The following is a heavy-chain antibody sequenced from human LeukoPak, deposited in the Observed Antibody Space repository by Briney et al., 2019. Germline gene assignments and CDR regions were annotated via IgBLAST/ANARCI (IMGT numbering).Heavy chain of an antibody. V-gene: IGHV4-39*01. CDR3: ARQSSGYYYGWFDP. Sequence: SETLSLTCTVSGGSIRSTSYYWGWIRQPPGKGLEWLGSVHYSGSTYDNPSLKSRVTISVDTSKNQFSLNLNSVTAADTAVYYCARQSSGYYYGWFDPWGQGTLVTVSS. CDR2: VHYSGST. J-gene: IGHJ5*02. CDR1: GGSIRSTSYY. D-gene: IGHD3-22*01.